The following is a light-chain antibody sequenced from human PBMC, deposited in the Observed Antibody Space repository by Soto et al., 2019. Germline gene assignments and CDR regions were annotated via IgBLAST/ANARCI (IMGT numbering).Light chain of an antibody. V-gene: IGLV2-14*01. CDR3: SSFSSITREV. J-gene: IGLJ2*01. CDR1: SSNIGANYD. CDR2: EVS. Sequence: QSVLTQPPSVSGAPGQRVTISCTGSSSNIGANYDVLWYQQHPGKTPKLMIYEVSNRPSGVSHRFSGSKSGNTASLTISGLQTEDEADYYCSSFSSITREVFGGGTKLTVL.